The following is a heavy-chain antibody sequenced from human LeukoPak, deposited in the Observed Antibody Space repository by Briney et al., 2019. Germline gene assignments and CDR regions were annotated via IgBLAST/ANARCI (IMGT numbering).Heavy chain of an antibody. CDR1: GFTFSSYA. J-gene: IGHJ4*02. Sequence: GGSLRLSCAASGFTFSSYAMSWVRQAPGKGLEWVSGISGSGGSTYYADSVKGRFTISRDNSKNTPYLQMNSLRAEDTAVYYCAKGNTIFGVVIPLDYWGQGTLVTVSS. CDR3: AKGNTIFGVVIPLDY. V-gene: IGHV3-23*01. CDR2: ISGSGGST. D-gene: IGHD3-3*01.